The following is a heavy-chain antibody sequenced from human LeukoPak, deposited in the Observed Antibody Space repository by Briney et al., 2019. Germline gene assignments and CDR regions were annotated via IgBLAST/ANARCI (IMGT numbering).Heavy chain of an antibody. Sequence: SETLSLTCTVSGYSISSGYYWGWIRQPPGKGLEWIGSIYHSGSTYYNLSLKSRVTISVDTSKNQFSLKLSSVTAADTAVYYCARGAPSSSWHYDAFDIWGQGTMVTVSS. CDR1: GYSISSGYY. CDR2: IYHSGST. J-gene: IGHJ3*02. V-gene: IGHV4-38-2*02. CDR3: ARGAPSSSWHYDAFDI. D-gene: IGHD6-13*01.